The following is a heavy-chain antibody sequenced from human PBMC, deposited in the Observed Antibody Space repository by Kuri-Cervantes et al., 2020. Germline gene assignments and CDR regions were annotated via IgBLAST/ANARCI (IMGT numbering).Heavy chain of an antibody. Sequence: GGSLRLSCAASGFTFSSYSMNWVRQAPGKGLEWVSSISSSSSYIYYADSVKGRFTISRDNSKNTLYLQMNSLRAEDTAVYYCAKQKNWGLDYWGQGTLVTVSS. V-gene: IGHV3-21*04. CDR2: ISSSSSYI. J-gene: IGHJ4*02. D-gene: IGHD7-27*01. CDR1: GFTFSSYS. CDR3: AKQKNWGLDY.